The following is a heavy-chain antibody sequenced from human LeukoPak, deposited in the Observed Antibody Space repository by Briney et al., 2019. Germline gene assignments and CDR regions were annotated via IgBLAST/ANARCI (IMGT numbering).Heavy chain of an antibody. CDR1: GLTVSSNY. Sequence: GGSLRLSCTAAGLTVSSNYMSWVRQAPGKGLEWVSYISSSGSTIYYADSVKGRFTISRDNAKNSLYLQMNSLRAGDTAVYYCARSVGHDYVWGTHRDAFDIWGQGTMVTVSS. D-gene: IGHD3-16*01. V-gene: IGHV3-11*01. CDR3: ARSVGHDYVWGTHRDAFDI. J-gene: IGHJ3*02. CDR2: ISSSGSTI.